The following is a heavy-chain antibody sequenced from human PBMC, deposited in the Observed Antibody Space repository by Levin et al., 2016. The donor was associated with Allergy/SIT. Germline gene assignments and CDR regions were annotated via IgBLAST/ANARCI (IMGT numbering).Heavy chain of an antibody. CDR2: INHSGST. CDR1: GGSFSGYY. CDR3: ARGLFGELNDAFDI. J-gene: IGHJ3*02. Sequence: SETLSLTCAVYGGSFSGYYWSWIRQPPGKGLEWIGEINHSGSTNYNPSLKSRVTISVDTSKNQFSLKLSSVTAADTAVYYCARGLFGELNDAFDIWGQGTMVTVSS. V-gene: IGHV4-34*01. D-gene: IGHD3-10*02.